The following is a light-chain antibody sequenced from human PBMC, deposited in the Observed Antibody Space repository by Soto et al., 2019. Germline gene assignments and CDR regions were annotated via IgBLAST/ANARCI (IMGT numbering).Light chain of an antibody. J-gene: IGLJ2*01. CDR2: DVS. CDR3: CSYAGSYTSV. V-gene: IGLV2-11*01. Sequence: QSALTQPRSVSGSPGQSVTISCTGTSSDVGTYNYVSWYQQHPGKAPKLMIYDVSQRPSGVPDRFSGSKSGNTASLTISGLQAEDESDYNCCSYAGSYTSVLGGGTKLTV. CDR1: SSDVGTYNY.